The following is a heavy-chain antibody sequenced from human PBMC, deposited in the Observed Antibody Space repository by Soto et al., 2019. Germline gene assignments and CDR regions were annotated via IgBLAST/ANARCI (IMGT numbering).Heavy chain of an antibody. CDR3: ARAVYDYWSGYYAGSGLDV. CDR2: IYYSGNA. J-gene: IGHJ6*02. V-gene: IGHV4-59*13. D-gene: IGHD3-3*01. Sequence: QVPLQESGPGLVKPSETLSLTCTVSGDSMSPFYWNWIRQSPGKGLEWIGDIYYSGNANYNPSLKSQVAISVDTSKNPFYLKLSSVTAADTAVYYCARAVYDYWSGYYAGSGLDVWGQGTTVTVSS. CDR1: GDSMSPFY.